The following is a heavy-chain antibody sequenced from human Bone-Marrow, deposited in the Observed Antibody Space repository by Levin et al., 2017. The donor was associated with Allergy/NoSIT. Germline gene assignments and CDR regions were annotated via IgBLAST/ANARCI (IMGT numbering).Heavy chain of an antibody. D-gene: IGHD6-13*01. Sequence: ASVKVSRKASGFTFTIYDIHWVRQAPGQGLEWVGRLNPNTGGTDSAQKFMGRVTMTRDTSTTTAFMELTRLRPDDTAIYFCARETIAAPPYNWFDTWGQGALVTVSS. CDR3: ARETIAAPPYNWFDT. CDR1: GFTFTIYD. CDR2: LNPNTGGT. V-gene: IGHV1-2*06. J-gene: IGHJ5*02.